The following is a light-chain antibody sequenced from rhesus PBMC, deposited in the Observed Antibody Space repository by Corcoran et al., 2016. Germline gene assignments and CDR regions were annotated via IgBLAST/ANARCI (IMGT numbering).Light chain of an antibody. V-gene: IGKV3-35*01. CDR1: QSVSRN. CDR3: QQESSWPFT. J-gene: IGKJ3*01. CDR2: DAS. Sequence: EIVMTQSPATLPLSPGERATLSCRASQSVSRNLAWYKQKPAQAPRLLIYDASNRATAIPDRFSGSGSRTDFTLTISSLEPEDVGVYYCQQESSWPFTFGPGTKLDIK.